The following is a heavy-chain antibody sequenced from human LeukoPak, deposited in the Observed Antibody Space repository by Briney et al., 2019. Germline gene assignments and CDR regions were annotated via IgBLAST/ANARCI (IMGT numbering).Heavy chain of an antibody. J-gene: IGHJ4*02. CDR1: GFTFSSYS. CDR2: IKQDGSQK. V-gene: IGHV3-7*01. CDR3: ARDIPKWEPFDY. Sequence: PGGSLRLSCAASGFTFSSYSMNWVRQAPGKGLEWVASIKQDGSQKDYVDSVKGRFTISRDNARNALFLHMNSLRANDSAVYYCARDIPKWEPFDYWGRGTLVTVSS. D-gene: IGHD1-26*01.